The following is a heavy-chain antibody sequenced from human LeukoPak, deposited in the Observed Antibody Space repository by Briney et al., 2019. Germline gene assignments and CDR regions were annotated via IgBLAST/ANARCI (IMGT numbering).Heavy chain of an antibody. CDR3: ARRFSTSWYFDY. CDR2: IYPGDSST. CDR1: GYSFTSYW. V-gene: IGHV5-51*01. J-gene: IGHJ4*02. D-gene: IGHD6-13*01. Sequence: GESLKISCKGSGYSFTSYWIAWVRQMPGKGLEWMGSIYPGDSSTKYSPSFQGQVTISADKSISTAYLQWRSLKASDTAMYYCARRFSTSWYFDYWGQGALVTVSS.